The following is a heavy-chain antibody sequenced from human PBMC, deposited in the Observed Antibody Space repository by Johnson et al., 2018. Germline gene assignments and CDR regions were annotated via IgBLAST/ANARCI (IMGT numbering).Heavy chain of an antibody. CDR2: ISGSGGST. J-gene: IGHJ3*02. Sequence: VQLVESGGGLVQPGGSLRLSCAASGFTFSSYAMSWVRQAPGKGLEWVSAISGSGGSTYYADSVKGRFTISRYHSKNTVYLQMNSLRGEDTAVYYCAKVTVYYDGCDDSFDIWGQATMVTVSS. V-gene: IGHV3-23*04. CDR3: AKVTVYYDGCDDSFDI. D-gene: IGHD3-16*01. CDR1: GFTFSSYA.